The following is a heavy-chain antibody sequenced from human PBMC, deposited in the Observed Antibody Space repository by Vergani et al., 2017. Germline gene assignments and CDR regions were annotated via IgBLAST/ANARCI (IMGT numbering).Heavy chain of an antibody. D-gene: IGHD3-22*01. CDR2: IKSKTDGGTT. J-gene: IGHJ4*02. CDR1: GFTFSNAW. CDR3: ITDSLEEYYYDSSGYYRIDY. V-gene: IGHV3-15*01. Sequence: EVQLVESGGGLVKPGGSLRLSCAASGFTFSNAWMSWVRQAPGKGLEWVGRIKSKTDGGTTDYAAPVKGRFTISRDDSKNTLYLQMNSLKTEDTAVYYCITDSLEEYYYDSSGYYRIDYWGQGTLVTVSS.